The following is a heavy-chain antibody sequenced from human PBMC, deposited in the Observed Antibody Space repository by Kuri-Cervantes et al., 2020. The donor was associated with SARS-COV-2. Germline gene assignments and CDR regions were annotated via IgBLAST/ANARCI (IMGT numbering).Heavy chain of an antibody. CDR3: SRGYLGWERRPTSFDY. CDR2: IRGKAYSGTT. CDR1: GFTFGSYA. Sequence: GESLQISCTASGFTFGSYAMSWFRQAPGKGLEWVGSIRGKAYSGTTEYAASVRGRFTISRDDSKSIAYLQMNSLKSDDTAVYYCSRGYLGWERRPTSFDYWGQGTLVTVSS. J-gene: IGHJ4*02. V-gene: IGHV3-49*03. D-gene: IGHD1-26*01.